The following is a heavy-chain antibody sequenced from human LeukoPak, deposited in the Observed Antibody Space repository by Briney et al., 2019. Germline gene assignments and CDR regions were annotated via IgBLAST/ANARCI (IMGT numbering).Heavy chain of an antibody. Sequence: PSETLSLTCTVSGGSISSYYWSWIRQPAGKGLEWIGRIYTSGSTNYNPSLKSRVTMSVDTSKNQFSLKLSSVTAADTAVYYCARHVSLLWFGEPPTPRGENWFDPWGQGTLVTVSS. J-gene: IGHJ5*02. CDR3: ARHVSLLWFGEPPTPRGENWFDP. CDR2: IYTSGST. CDR1: GGSISSYY. D-gene: IGHD3-10*01. V-gene: IGHV4-4*07.